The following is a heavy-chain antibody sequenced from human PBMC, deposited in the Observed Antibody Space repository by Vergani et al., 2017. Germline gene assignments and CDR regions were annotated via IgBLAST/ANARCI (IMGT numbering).Heavy chain of an antibody. CDR1: GYSFTSYW. D-gene: IGHD3-22*01. CDR2: IDPSDSYT. CDR3: ARLGWSYYDSSGYYYTPGGWFDP. J-gene: IGHJ5*02. Sequence: EVQLVQSGAEVKQPGESLRTSCKGSGYSFTSYWISWVSQMPGKGLEWMGRIDPSDSYTNYSPSFQDHVTISADKSISTAYLQWSSLKASDTAMYYCARLGWSYYDSSGYYYTPGGWFDPWSQGTLVSASS. V-gene: IGHV5-10-1*03.